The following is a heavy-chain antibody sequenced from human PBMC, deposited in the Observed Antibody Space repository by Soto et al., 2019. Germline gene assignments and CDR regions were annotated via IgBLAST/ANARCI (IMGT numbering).Heavy chain of an antibody. V-gene: IGHV4-59*08. CDR3: ARHARWFGELAPNFDY. CDR2: IYYSGST. CDR1: GGSISSYY. D-gene: IGHD3-10*01. J-gene: IGHJ4*02. Sequence: QVQLQESGPGLVKPSETLSLTCTVSGGSISSYYWSWIRQPPGKGLDWIGYIYYSGSTNYNPSLKSRVTISVDTSKNQFSLKLSSVTAADTAVYYCARHARWFGELAPNFDYWGQGTLVTVSS.